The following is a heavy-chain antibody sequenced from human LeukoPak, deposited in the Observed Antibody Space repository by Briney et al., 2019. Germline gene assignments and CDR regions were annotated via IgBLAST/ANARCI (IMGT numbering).Heavy chain of an antibody. Sequence: ASVKVSCKASGYTFTSYYMHWVRQAPGQGLEWMGLINPSGGSTSYAQKFQGRVTMTRDTSTSTVYMELSSLRSEDTAVYYCARAGETYYYDSSGPLSGYWGQGTLVTVSS. CDR3: ARAGETYYYDSSGPLSGY. CDR2: INPSGGST. D-gene: IGHD3-22*01. CDR1: GYTFTSYY. J-gene: IGHJ4*02. V-gene: IGHV1-46*01.